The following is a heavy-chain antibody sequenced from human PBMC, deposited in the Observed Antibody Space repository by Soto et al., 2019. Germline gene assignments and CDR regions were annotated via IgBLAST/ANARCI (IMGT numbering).Heavy chain of an antibody. CDR3: ARGRPLLLWFGDTYGMDV. Sequence: PSETLSLTFTVYGWSFSGYYWSWIRQPPGKGLEWIGEINHSGSTNYNPSLKSRVTISVDTSKNQFSLKLSSVTAADTAVYYCARGRPLLLWFGDTYGMDVWGQGTTVT. CDR2: INHSGST. CDR1: GWSFSGYY. V-gene: IGHV4-34*01. J-gene: IGHJ6*02. D-gene: IGHD3-10*01.